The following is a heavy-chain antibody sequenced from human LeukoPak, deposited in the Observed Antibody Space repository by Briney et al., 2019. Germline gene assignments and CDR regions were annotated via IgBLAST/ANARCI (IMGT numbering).Heavy chain of an antibody. CDR3: AKDGSKELLFRRSGRYMDV. D-gene: IGHD3-10*01. CDR1: GFKFSSNS. CDR2: INYNGGNT. V-gene: IGHV3-23*01. J-gene: IGHJ6*03. Sequence: GGSLRLSCAASGFKFSSNSMNWVRQAPGKGLEWVSTINYNGGNTYYADSVKGRFTISRDNSKNTLFLQMNSLSAEDTAVYYCAKDGSKELLFRRSGRYMDVWGKGTTVTISS.